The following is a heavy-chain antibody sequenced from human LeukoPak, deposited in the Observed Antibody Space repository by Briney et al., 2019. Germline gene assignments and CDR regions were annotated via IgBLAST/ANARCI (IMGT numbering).Heavy chain of an antibody. D-gene: IGHD3-16*01. CDR3: ARGGAFPFDY. CDR2: INGDGTST. J-gene: IGHJ4*02. V-gene: IGHV3-74*01. Sequence: PGGSLRLSCAASGFTFSSSWMHWVRQAPGKGLVWVSRINGDGTSTSYADSVKGRFTISRDNAKNTLNLQTNSLRAEDTAVYYCARGGAFPFDYWGQGTLVTVSS. CDR1: GFTFSSSW.